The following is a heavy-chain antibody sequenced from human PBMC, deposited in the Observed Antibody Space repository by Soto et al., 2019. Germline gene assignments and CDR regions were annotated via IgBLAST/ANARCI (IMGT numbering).Heavy chain of an antibody. Sequence: QVQLVQSGAEVQKPGASVKVSCKTSGYSFTNYGISWVRQAPGQGLEWMGWISPYNGDTKYAERLQGRVTMTADSSTTTAYMVLGSLTSDDTAVYYCARGGSGYNEIDYWGQGTLVTVSS. CDR1: GYSFTNYG. J-gene: IGHJ4*02. D-gene: IGHD5-12*01. CDR3: ARGGSGYNEIDY. CDR2: ISPYNGDT. V-gene: IGHV1-18*01.